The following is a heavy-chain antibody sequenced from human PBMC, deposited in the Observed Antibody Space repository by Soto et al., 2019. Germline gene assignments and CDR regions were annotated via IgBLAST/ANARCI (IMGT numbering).Heavy chain of an antibody. CDR1: GFTVSSNY. D-gene: IGHD3-10*01. Sequence: EVQLVETGGDLVQPGGSPRLSCAASGFTVSSNYMSWVRQAPGKGLEWVSVIYSGGETYYADSVKGRFTISRDNSKNSLYLQMNSLRAEDTAVYHCISGLDYWGQGTLVTVSS. V-gene: IGHV3-53*02. J-gene: IGHJ4*02. CDR3: ISGLDY. CDR2: IYSGGET.